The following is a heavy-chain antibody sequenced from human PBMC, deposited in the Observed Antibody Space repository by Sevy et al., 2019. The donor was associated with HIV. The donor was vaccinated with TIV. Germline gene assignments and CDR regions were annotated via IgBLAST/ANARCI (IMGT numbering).Heavy chain of an antibody. V-gene: IGHV3-7*01. CDR1: GFTFSAYW. J-gene: IGHJ4*02. D-gene: IGHD3-16*01. CDR2: IKSDGSDK. Sequence: GGSLRLSCAASGFTFSAYWMKWVRQAPGKGLEWVANIKSDGSDKHYVDSVEGRFTISRDNSKNSLYLQMNSLRVEDTAVYYCAQGTVGRFDSWGQGTLVTVSS. CDR3: AQGTVGRFDS.